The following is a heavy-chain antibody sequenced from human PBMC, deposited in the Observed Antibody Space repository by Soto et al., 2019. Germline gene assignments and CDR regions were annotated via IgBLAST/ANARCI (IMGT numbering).Heavy chain of an antibody. J-gene: IGHJ6*02. CDR2: ISYDGSNK. V-gene: IGHV3-30-3*01. CDR1: GFTFSSYA. CDR3: AREPVVAATCYGMDV. D-gene: IGHD2-15*01. Sequence: VQLVESGGGVVQPGRSLRLSCAASGFTFSSYAMHWVRQAPGKGLEWVAVISYDGSNKYYADSVKGRFTISRDNSKNTLYLQMNSLRAEDTAVYYCAREPVVAATCYGMDVWGQGTTVTVSS.